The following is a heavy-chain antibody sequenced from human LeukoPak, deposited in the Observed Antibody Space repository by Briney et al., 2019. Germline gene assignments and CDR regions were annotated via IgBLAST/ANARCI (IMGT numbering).Heavy chain of an antibody. D-gene: IGHD3-3*01. J-gene: IGHJ5*02. CDR2: IYYSGST. CDR3: AREAPLLRFLEWRQAMGWFDP. Sequence: SETLSLTCTVSGGSISSYYWSWIRQPPGKGLEWIGYIYYSGSTNYNPSLKSRVTISVDTSKNQFSLKLSSVTAVDTAVYYCAREAPLLRFLEWRQAMGWFDPWGQGTLVTVSS. CDR1: GGSISSYY. V-gene: IGHV4-59*12.